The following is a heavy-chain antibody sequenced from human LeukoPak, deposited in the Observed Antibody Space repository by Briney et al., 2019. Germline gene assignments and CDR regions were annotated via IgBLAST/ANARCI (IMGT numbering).Heavy chain of an antibody. CDR2: ISGSGGST. J-gene: IGHJ5*02. CDR3: AKDRREWFGELLHPFLSGAVENP. CDR1: GFTFSSYA. Sequence: GGSLRLSCAASGFTFSSYAMSWVRQAPGKGLEWVSAISGSGGSTYYADSVKGRFTISRDNSKNTLYLQMNSLRAEDTAVYYCAKDRREWFGELLHPFLSGAVENPWGQGTLDTVSS. V-gene: IGHV3-23*01. D-gene: IGHD3-10*01.